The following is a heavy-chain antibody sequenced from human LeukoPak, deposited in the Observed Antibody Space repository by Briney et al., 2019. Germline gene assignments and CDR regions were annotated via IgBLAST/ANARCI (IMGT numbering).Heavy chain of an antibody. Sequence: ASVKVSCKASGYTFTGYYMHWVRQAPGQGLEWMGWINPNSGGTNYAQKFQGRVTMTRDTSISTAYMELSRLRSDDTAVYYCARFSGSYASGYYYGMDVWGQGTTVTVSS. CDR1: GYTFTGYY. D-gene: IGHD1-26*01. J-gene: IGHJ6*02. CDR3: ARFSGSYASGYYYGMDV. V-gene: IGHV1-2*02. CDR2: INPNSGGT.